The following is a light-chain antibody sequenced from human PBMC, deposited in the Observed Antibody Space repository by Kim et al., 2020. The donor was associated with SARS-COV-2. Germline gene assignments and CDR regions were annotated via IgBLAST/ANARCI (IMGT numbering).Light chain of an antibody. V-gene: IGLV1-44*01. J-gene: IGLJ2*01. CDR2: ANS. CDR1: NSNIRANI. Sequence: GTRDPIACSTSNSNIRANIINWYQQNPETPPTILIHANSQRPSAVPDRFSTSTSGTSASMAISGLQSADEAHYYCAVWDDILNGVLFGGGTQLTVL. CDR3: AVWDDILNGVL.